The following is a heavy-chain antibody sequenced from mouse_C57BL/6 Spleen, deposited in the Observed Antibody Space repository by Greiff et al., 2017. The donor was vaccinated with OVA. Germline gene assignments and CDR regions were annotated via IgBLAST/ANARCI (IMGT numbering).Heavy chain of an antibody. D-gene: IGHD3-2*02. V-gene: IGHV1-55*01. Sequence: VQLQQPGAELVKPGASVKMSCKASGYTFTSYWITWVKQRPGQGLEWIGDIYPGSGSTNYNEKFKSKATLTVDTSSSTAYMQLSSLTSEDSAVDDCAREETAQRVCFDYWGQGTTLTVSS. CDR3: AREETAQRVCFDY. J-gene: IGHJ2*01. CDR2: IYPGSGST. CDR1: GYTFTSYW.